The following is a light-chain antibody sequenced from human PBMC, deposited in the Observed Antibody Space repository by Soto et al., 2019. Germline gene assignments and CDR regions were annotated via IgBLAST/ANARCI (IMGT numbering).Light chain of an antibody. CDR3: QQYENYWT. CDR1: QSISSW. Sequence: QLTQSPSSLSASVGDRVTITCRASQSISSWLAWYQHKPGKAPKLLIYDASNLDSGVPSRFSGSGSGTEFSLTISNLQPDDCATYYCQQYENYWTFGQGTRVEIK. CDR2: DAS. J-gene: IGKJ1*01. V-gene: IGKV1-5*01.